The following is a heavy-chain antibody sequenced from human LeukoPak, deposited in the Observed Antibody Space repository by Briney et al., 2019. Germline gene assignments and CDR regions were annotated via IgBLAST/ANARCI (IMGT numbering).Heavy chain of an antibody. D-gene: IGHD6-6*01. CDR3: AKDKRAYSSSSGVKYYFDY. Sequence: GGSLRLPCAASGFTFSSYAMSWVRQAPGKGLEWVSAISGSGGSTYYADSVKGRFTISRDNSKNTLYLQMNSLRAEDTAVYYCAKDKRAYSSSSGVKYYFDYWGQGTLVTVSS. CDR2: ISGSGGST. V-gene: IGHV3-23*01. J-gene: IGHJ4*02. CDR1: GFTFSSYA.